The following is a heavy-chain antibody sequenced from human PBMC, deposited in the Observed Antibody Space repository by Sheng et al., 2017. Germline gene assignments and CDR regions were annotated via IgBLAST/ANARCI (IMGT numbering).Heavy chain of an antibody. CDR1: GFTFGSYW. J-gene: IGHJ5*02. D-gene: IGHD3-9*01. CDR3: ARTYYDIS. V-gene: IGHV3-7*01. CDR2: IKQDGSEK. Sequence: EVQLVESGGGLVQPGGSLRLSCAASGFTFGSYWMTWVRQAPVKGLEWVANIKQDGSEKYYVDSVKGRFTISRDNAKNSLYLQMNSLRAEDTAVYYCARTYYDISWGQGTLVTVSS.